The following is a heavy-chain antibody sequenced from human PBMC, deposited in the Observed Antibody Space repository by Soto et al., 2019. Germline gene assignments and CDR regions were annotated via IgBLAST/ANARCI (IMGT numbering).Heavy chain of an antibody. CDR2: INPSGGST. J-gene: IGHJ6*02. D-gene: IGHD3-9*01. V-gene: IGHV1-46*01. Sequence: ASVKVSCKASGYTFTSYYMHWVRQAPGQRLERKGKINPSGGSTSYAQKFQGRVTMTRDTSTSTVYMELNSLRAEDTAVYYCAKEYSDFLTAFYGPLNIYYYYSGMDVWGQGTTVTVSS. CDR1: GYTFTSYY. CDR3: AKEYSDFLTAFYGPLNIYYYYSGMDV.